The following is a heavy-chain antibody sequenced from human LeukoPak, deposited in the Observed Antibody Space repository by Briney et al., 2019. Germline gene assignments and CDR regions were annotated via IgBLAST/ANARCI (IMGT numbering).Heavy chain of an antibody. Sequence: GGSLRLSCAASGFTFSSYAMSWVRQAPGKGLEWVSAISGSGGSTYYADSVKGRFTISRDNSKNTLYLQMNSLRAEDTVVYYCAKGRTVTTFLDYWGQGTLVTVSS. CDR2: ISGSGGST. J-gene: IGHJ4*02. CDR3: AKGRTVTTFLDY. CDR1: GFTFSSYA. D-gene: IGHD4-17*01. V-gene: IGHV3-23*01.